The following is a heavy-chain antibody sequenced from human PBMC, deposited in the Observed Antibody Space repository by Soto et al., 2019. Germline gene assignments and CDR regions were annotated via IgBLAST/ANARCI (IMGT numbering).Heavy chain of an antibody. CDR1: GYTFTSYG. J-gene: IGHJ4*02. D-gene: IGHD3-10*01. Sequence: QVQLVQSGAEVKKPGASVKVSCKASGYTFTSYGISWVRQAPGQGPEGMGWINVYNGNTNDAQKLQGRVTMTTDTSTSTAYLGLRSLRSDDAAMYLCARDTSRGESDSWGQGTLVTVSS. CDR2: INVYNGNT. CDR3: ARDTSRGESDS. V-gene: IGHV1-18*01.